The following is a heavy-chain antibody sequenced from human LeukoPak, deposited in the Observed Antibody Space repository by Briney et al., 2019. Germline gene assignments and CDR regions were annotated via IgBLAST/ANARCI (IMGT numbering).Heavy chain of an antibody. J-gene: IGHJ4*02. Sequence: GGSLRLSCAASGFISSNYWMTWVRQAPGKGLEWVANIKRDGSDKYFVDSVRGRFTISRDNAKNTLYLQMNSLRAEDTAVYYCARDGGDCDSTTCCDRLDYWGQGTLVTVSS. V-gene: IGHV3-7*04. D-gene: IGHD2/OR15-2a*01. CDR1: GFISSNYW. CDR3: ARDGGDCDSTTCCDRLDY. CDR2: IKRDGSDK.